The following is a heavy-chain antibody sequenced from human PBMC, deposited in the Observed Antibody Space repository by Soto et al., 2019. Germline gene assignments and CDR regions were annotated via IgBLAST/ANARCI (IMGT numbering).Heavy chain of an antibody. CDR3: AREDYYDSSVPVGGPAY. V-gene: IGHV1-3*01. Sequence: GASVKVSCKASGYTFTSYAMHWVRQAPGQRLEWMGWINAGNGNTKYSQKFQGRVTITRDTSASTAYMELSSLRSEDTAVYYCAREDYYDSSVPVGGPAYWGQGTLVTVSS. CDR1: GYTFTSYA. J-gene: IGHJ4*02. CDR2: INAGNGNT. D-gene: IGHD3-22*01.